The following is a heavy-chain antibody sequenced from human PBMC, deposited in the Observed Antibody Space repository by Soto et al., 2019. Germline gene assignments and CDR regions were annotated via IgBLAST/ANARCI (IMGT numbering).Heavy chain of an antibody. CDR1: GGTFSSYS. CDR3: ARGQAERLQYNPLH. Sequence: EASVKVSCKASGGTFSSYSISWVRQAPGQGLEWMGGIIPIFGTANYAQKFQGRVTITADESTSTAYMELSSLRSEDTAVYYCARGQAERLQYNPLHWGQGTLVTVSS. CDR2: IIPIFGTA. V-gene: IGHV1-69*13. D-gene: IGHD1-1*01. J-gene: IGHJ4*02.